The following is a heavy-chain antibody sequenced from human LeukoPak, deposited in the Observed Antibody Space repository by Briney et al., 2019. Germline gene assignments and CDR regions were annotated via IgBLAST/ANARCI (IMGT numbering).Heavy chain of an antibody. CDR1: GYTSTGYY. V-gene: IGHV1-2*04. CDR2: INPNSGGT. Sequence: GASVNVSCKASGYTSTGYYMHWVRQAPGQGLEWMGWINPNSGGTNYAQKFQGWVTMTRDTSISTAYMELSRLRSDDTAVYYCARALPYSSGWYDQYYFDYWGQGTLVTVSS. D-gene: IGHD6-19*01. J-gene: IGHJ4*02. CDR3: ARALPYSSGWYDQYYFDY.